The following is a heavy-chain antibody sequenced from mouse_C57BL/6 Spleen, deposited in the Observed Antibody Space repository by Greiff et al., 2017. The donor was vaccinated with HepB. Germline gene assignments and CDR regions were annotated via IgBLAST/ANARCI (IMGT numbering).Heavy chain of an antibody. Sequence: VQLKESGAELVRPGASVKLSCTASGFNIKDDYMHWVKQRPEQGLEWIGWIDPENGDTEYASKFQGKATITADTSSNTAYLQLSSLTSEDTAVYYCTRGGTTVVEDYWGQGTTLTVSS. J-gene: IGHJ2*01. CDR2: IDPENGDT. D-gene: IGHD1-1*01. CDR1: GFNIKDDY. CDR3: TRGGTTVVEDY. V-gene: IGHV14-4*01.